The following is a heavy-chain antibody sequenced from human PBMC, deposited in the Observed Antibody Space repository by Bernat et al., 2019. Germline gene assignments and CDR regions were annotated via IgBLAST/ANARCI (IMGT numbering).Heavy chain of an antibody. V-gene: IGHV4-39*01. J-gene: IGHJ5*02. CDR1: GGSISSSSYY. D-gene: IGHD6-13*01. CDR3: ARPRRAAAGLNWFDP. CDR2: IYYSGST. Sequence: QLQLQESGPGLVKPSETLSLTCTVSGGSISSSSYYWGWIRQPPGKGLEWIGSIYYSGSTYYNPSLKSRVTISVDTSKNQFSLKLSSVTAADTAVYYCARPRRAAAGLNWFDPWGQGTLVSVS.